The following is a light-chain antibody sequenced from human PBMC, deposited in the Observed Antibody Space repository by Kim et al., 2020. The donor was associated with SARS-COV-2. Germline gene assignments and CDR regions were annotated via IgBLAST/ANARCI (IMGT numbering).Light chain of an antibody. Sequence: GSLTVTCASSTGAVTSANLPYWFKQKHRQTPRTLIYNTDNKLSWTPARFSGYLLGGKAALTLSGVQPEDEADYYCLILSGDAWIFGGGTKVTVL. CDR2: NTD. V-gene: IGLV7-43*01. CDR1: TGAVTSANL. CDR3: LILSGDAWI. J-gene: IGLJ2*01.